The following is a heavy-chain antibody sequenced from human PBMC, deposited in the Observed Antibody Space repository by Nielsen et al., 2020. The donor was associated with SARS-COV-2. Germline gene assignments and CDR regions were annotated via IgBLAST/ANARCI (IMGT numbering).Heavy chain of an antibody. CDR1: GYIFTGYY. V-gene: IGHV1-2*06. CDR3: ARFGPGESAFDV. CDR2: INTNNGDT. Sequence: ASVKVSCKASGYIFTGYYIHWVRQAPGQGLEWVGRINTNNGDTNSAQKFLGRVTVTRDTSFNTVYMEMTSLRSDDTATYYCARFGPGESAFDVWGQGTVVTVSS. J-gene: IGHJ3*01. D-gene: IGHD7-27*01.